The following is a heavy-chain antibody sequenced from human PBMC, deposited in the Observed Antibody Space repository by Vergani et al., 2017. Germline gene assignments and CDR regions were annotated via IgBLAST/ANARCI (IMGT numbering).Heavy chain of an antibody. Sequence: QVQLVESGGGVVQPGRSLRLSCAASGFTFSSYGMHWVRQAPGKGLEWVAVIWYDGSNKYYVDSVKGRFTISRDNAKNSLYLQMNSLRAEDTAVYYCARVGVEGYYDSSGYYLDYWGQGTLVTVSS. D-gene: IGHD3-22*01. CDR2: IWYDGSNK. J-gene: IGHJ4*02. V-gene: IGHV3-33*01. CDR3: ARVGVEGYYDSSGYYLDY. CDR1: GFTFSSYG.